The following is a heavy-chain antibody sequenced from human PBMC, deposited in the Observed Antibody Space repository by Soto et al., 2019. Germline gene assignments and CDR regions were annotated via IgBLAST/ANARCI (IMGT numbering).Heavy chain of an antibody. D-gene: IGHD2-15*01. V-gene: IGHV3-48*02. Sequence: GSLRLSCAASGFTFSSYSMNWVRQAPGKGLEWVSYISGSSSTIYYADSVKGRFTISRDNAKNSLYLQMNSLRDEDTAVYYCARTYCSGGSCWEAFDIWGQGTMVT. CDR3: ARTYCSGGSCWEAFDI. J-gene: IGHJ3*02. CDR2: ISGSSSTI. CDR1: GFTFSSYS.